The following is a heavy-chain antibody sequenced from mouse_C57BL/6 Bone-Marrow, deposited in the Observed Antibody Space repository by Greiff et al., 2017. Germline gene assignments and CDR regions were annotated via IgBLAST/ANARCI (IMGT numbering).Heavy chain of an antibody. CDR3: VRHISSYAMDY. V-gene: IGHV10-1*01. J-gene: IGHJ4*01. D-gene: IGHD1-3*01. Sequence: DVKLVESGGGLVQPKGSLKLSCAASGFSFNTYAMNWVRQGPGKGLEWVARIRSKSNNYATYYAESVIDRFTISRDDSESMLYLQMNNLKTEDTAMYYCVRHISSYAMDYWGQGTSVTVSS. CDR2: IRSKSNNYAT. CDR1: GFSFNTYA.